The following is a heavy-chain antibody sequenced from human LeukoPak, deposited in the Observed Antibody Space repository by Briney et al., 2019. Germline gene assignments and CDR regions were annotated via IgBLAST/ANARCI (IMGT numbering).Heavy chain of an antibody. CDR1: GLIFSNYW. J-gene: IGHJ4*02. Sequence: QTGGSLRLSCTASGLIFSNYWMTWVRQAPGKGLEWVANMKQDGSEIYYVDSVKGRFTISRDNSKNSLYLQMNTLRTEDNALYYCAKGHGSRTGDFEYWGQGTLVTVSS. CDR2: MKQDGSEI. D-gene: IGHD3-10*01. V-gene: IGHV3-7*03. CDR3: AKGHGSRTGDFEY.